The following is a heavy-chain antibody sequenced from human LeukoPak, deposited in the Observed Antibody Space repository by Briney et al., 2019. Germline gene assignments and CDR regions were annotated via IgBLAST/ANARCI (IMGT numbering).Heavy chain of an antibody. CDR2: IKVSGGRT. CDR3: AREPPKSYYFDN. J-gene: IGHJ4*02. Sequence: ASEKVSCKASGYTFSGFYVHWVRQAPGQGLEWMGIIKVSGGRTEYAQKFQGRVTVTRDMSTSTVYMELNNLRSEDTAVYYCAREPPKSYYFDNWGQGTLVTVSS. V-gene: IGHV1-46*01. CDR1: GYTFSGFY.